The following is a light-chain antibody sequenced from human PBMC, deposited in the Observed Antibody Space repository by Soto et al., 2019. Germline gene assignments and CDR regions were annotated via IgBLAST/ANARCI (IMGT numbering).Light chain of an antibody. CDR2: KAS. V-gene: IGKV1-5*03. CDR1: QSISSW. Sequence: DIQMTQSPATLSASVGDRGTITCRASQSISSWLAWYQQKPGKAPKLLIYKASSLESGVPSRFSGSGSGTEFTLTISSLQPDDFATYYCQQYNSYLLTCGGGTKVEIK. J-gene: IGKJ4*01. CDR3: QQYNSYLLT.